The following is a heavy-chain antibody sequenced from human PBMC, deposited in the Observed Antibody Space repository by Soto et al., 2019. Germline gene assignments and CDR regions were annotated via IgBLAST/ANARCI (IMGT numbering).Heavy chain of an antibody. CDR2: IYHSGST. V-gene: IGHV4-30-2*01. D-gene: IGHD2-21*01. CDR1: GGSISSGGHS. Sequence: QLQLRESGSGLVKPSQTLSLTCTVSGGSISSGGHSWSWTRQPPGKGLEWIGYIYHSGSTYYSPSLKSRXXLXVXXSKNQFSLNLSSVTAADTAVYYCARLAISAIALEYWGQGTLVTVSS. J-gene: IGHJ4*02. CDR3: ARLAISAIALEY.